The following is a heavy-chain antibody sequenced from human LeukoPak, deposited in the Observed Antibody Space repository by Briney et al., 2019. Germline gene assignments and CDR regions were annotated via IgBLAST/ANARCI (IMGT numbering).Heavy chain of an antibody. D-gene: IGHD4-11*01. CDR3: ARCIVGNYVSRYYYYYMDV. CDR1: GGSISSSTYY. Sequence: PSETLSLTCTVSGGSISSSTYYWGWIRQPPGKGLEWIGSIYYSGSTYYNPSLKSRVTISVDTSKNQFSLKLSSVTAADTAVYYCARCIVGNYVSRYYYYYMDVWGKGTTVTVSS. J-gene: IGHJ6*03. CDR2: IYYSGST. V-gene: IGHV4-39*07.